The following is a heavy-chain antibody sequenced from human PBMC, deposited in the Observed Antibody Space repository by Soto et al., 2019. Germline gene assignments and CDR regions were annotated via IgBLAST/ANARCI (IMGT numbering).Heavy chain of an antibody. CDR1: GFTFSSYA. Sequence: QVQLVESGGGVVQPGRSLRLSCAASGFTFSSYAMHWVRQAPGKGLEWVAVISYDGSNKYYADSVKGRFTISRDNSKNTLYLQMNSLRAEDTAVYYRARVQGKLIHDYGDPGDYWGQGTLVTVSS. J-gene: IGHJ4*02. CDR2: ISYDGSNK. D-gene: IGHD4-17*01. CDR3: ARVQGKLIHDYGDPGDY. V-gene: IGHV3-30-3*01.